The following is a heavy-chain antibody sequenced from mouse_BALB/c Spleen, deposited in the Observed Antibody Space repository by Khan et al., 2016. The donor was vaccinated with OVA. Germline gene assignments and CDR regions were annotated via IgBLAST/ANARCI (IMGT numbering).Heavy chain of an antibody. CDR3: SRVGNCWYLDV. Sequence: QIQLVQSGPELKKPGETVKISCKASGYTFTNYGMNWVKQAPGKGLKWMGWIKTHTGEPTYGGDFKGRFAFSLETSATTAYLQINNLKTEDTATLFCSRVGNCWYLDVLGAGTTVPVSS. J-gene: IGHJ1*01. CDR1: GYTFTNYG. V-gene: IGHV9-3-1*01. D-gene: IGHD2-1*01. CDR2: IKTHTGEP.